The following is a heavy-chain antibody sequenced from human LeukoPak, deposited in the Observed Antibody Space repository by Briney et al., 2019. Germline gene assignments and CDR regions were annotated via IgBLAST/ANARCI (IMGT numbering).Heavy chain of an antibody. V-gene: IGHV3-21*01. CDR2: ISSSSSYI. Sequence: GGSLRLSRAASGFTFSSYAMSWVRQAPGKGLEWVSSISSSSSYIYYADSVKGRFTISRDNAKNSLYLQMNSLRAEDTAVYYCARAGLYDFWSGPDAFDIWGQGTMVTVSS. CDR1: GFTFSSYA. CDR3: ARAGLYDFWSGPDAFDI. D-gene: IGHD3-3*01. J-gene: IGHJ3*02.